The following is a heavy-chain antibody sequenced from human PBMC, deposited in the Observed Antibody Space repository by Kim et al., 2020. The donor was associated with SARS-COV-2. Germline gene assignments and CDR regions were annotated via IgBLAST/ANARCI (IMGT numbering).Heavy chain of an antibody. V-gene: IGHV4-59*13. CDR1: GGSISSDY. Sequence: SETLSLTCTVSGGSISSDYWSWIRQPPGKGLEWIGDSHSSGSTNYNPSLKSRVTISIDTSKNQFSLKLSSVTAADTAVYYCARDGSGGFGEMEYWGQGTLVTVSS. CDR2: SHSSGST. D-gene: IGHD3-10*01. J-gene: IGHJ4*01. CDR3: ARDGSGGFGEMEY.